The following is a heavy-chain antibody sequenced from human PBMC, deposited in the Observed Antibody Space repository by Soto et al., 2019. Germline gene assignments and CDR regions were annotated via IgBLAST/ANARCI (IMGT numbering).Heavy chain of an antibody. V-gene: IGHV1-8*01. CDR2: MNPNSGNT. CDR1: GYTFTSYD. D-gene: IGHD3-3*01. Sequence: GASVKVSCKASGYTFTSYDINWVRQATGQGLEWMGWMNPNSGNTGYAQKFQGRVTMTRNTSISTAYMELSSLRSGDTAVYYCARKWSGYYEDAFDIWGQGTMVTVSS. J-gene: IGHJ3*02. CDR3: ARKWSGYYEDAFDI.